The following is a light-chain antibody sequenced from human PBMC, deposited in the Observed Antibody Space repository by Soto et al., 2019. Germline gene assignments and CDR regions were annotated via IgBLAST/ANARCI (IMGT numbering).Light chain of an antibody. CDR3: QQYNKWPLT. V-gene: IGKV3-15*01. J-gene: IGKJ4*01. CDR2: DAS. CDR1: QSVSSN. Sequence: EIVMTQSPATLSVSPGEGATLSCRASQSVSSNLAWYQQKPGQAPRLLIYDASTWATGIPARFYGSGSGTEFTLTISSLQSEDFAVYYCQQYNKWPLTFGGGTRVEIK.